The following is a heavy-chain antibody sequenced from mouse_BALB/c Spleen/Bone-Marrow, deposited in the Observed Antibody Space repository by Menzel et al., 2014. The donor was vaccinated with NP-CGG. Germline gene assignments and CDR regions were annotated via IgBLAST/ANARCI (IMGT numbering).Heavy chain of an antibody. Sequence: QVQLQQSGPELVKPGASVRISSKASGYTFTSYYIHWVKQRPGQGLEWIGWIYPGDFNTKYNEKFKGKATLTADKSSSTAYMQLSSLTSEDSAVYFCARKSQRAYDSMNYWGPGTSVTVSS. CDR1: GYTFTSYY. D-gene: IGHD2-4*01. J-gene: IGHJ4*01. V-gene: IGHV1S56*01. CDR2: IYPGDFNT. CDR3: ARKSQRAYDSMNY.